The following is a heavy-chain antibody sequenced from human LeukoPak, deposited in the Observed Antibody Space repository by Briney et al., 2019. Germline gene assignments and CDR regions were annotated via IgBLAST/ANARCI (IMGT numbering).Heavy chain of an antibody. CDR3: VKDFGGNSDY. Sequence: GGSLRLSCAASRFSVSSNYMSWVRQAPGKGLVWVSRINEDGRVTSYAGSVRGRFTISRDSVENTLHLQMNSLRAEDTAVYYCVKDFGGNSDYWGQGTLVTVSS. V-gene: IGHV3-74*01. CDR1: RFSVSSNY. J-gene: IGHJ4*02. D-gene: IGHD4-23*01. CDR2: INEDGRVT.